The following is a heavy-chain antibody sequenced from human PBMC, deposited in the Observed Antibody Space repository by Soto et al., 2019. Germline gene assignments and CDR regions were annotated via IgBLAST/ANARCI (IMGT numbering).Heavy chain of an antibody. CDR1: GYTFTSYD. CDR2: MNPNSGNT. J-gene: IGHJ6*03. V-gene: IGHV1-8*01. Sequence: ASVKVSCTASGYTFTSYDINWVRQATGQGLEWMGWMNPNSGNTGYAQKFQGRVTMTRNTSISTAYMELSSLRSEDTAVYYCARAKGFIVVVPAVYYMDVWGKGTTVTVSS. CDR3: ARAKGFIVVVPAVYYMDV. D-gene: IGHD2-2*01.